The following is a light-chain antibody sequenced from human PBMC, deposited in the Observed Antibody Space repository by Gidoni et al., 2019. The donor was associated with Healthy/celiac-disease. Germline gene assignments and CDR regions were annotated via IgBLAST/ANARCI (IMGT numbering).Light chain of an antibody. J-gene: IGKJ2*01. CDR2: GTS. V-gene: IGKV3-20*01. CDR1: QSVSSSY. CDR3: QQYAGSLYT. Sequence: EIVLTQSPGTLSLSPGERATLSCRASQSVSSSYLAWYQQKPGQAPRLFIYGTSTRATGIPDRFSGTGSGTDFPLTISRLEPEDFAVYYCQQYAGSLYTFGQGTKLEIK.